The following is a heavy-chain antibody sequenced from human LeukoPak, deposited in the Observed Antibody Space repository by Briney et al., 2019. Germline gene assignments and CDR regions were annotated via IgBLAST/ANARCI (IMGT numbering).Heavy chain of an antibody. J-gene: IGHJ3*02. CDR3: ASPSRDGYTPDI. Sequence: GGSLRLSCAASGFTVSSNYMSWVRQAPGKGLEWVSVIYSGGSTYYADSVKGRFTISRDNAKNSLYLQMNSLRAEDTAVYYCASPSRDGYTPDIWGQGTMVTVSS. CDR1: GFTVSSNY. V-gene: IGHV3-66*01. CDR2: IYSGGST. D-gene: IGHD5-24*01.